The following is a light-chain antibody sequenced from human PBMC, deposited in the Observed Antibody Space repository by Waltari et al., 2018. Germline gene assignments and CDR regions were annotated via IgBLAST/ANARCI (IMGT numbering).Light chain of an antibody. CDR2: KAS. J-gene: IGKJ1*01. V-gene: IGKV1-5*03. Sequence: DIQMTQSPSTLSAAVGDRVTFICRASQAINNWLAWYQQKPGKAPKVLIYKASILESGVSSRFSGSGSGTEFTLTINSLQADDSATYYCQQYKSYPVTFGPGTKVDVK. CDR1: QAINNW. CDR3: QQYKSYPVT.